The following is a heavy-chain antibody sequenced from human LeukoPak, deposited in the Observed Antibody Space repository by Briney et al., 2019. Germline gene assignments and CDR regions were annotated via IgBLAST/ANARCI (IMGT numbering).Heavy chain of an antibody. V-gene: IGHV3-33*01. CDR1: GFTFRSYG. CDR3: TREPINGDCQFDY. CDR2: ISNNGGYK. Sequence: GGSLRLSCETSGFTFRSYGFHWVGQAQGKGREGGAVISNNGGYKHYTDSVKGRFTISRDDSKSTVYLQMSSLRAEDAALYYCTREPINGDCQFDYWGQGTLVTVSS. D-gene: IGHD2-21*02. J-gene: IGHJ4*02.